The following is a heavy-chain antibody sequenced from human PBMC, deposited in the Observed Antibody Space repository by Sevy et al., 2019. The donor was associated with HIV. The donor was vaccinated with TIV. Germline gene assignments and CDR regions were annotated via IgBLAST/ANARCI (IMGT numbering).Heavy chain of an antibody. CDR2: IKQDGSVK. V-gene: IGHV3-7*01. CDR3: VRAIAADGSF. Sequence: GGSLRLSCAASGFSLSTYWMSWVRQAPGKGLEWVANIKQDGSVKYYVDSVKGRFTISRDNARNFLYLQMNSLRAEDTALYYCVRAIAADGSFWGQGTLLTVSS. D-gene: IGHD6-13*01. CDR1: GFSLSTYW. J-gene: IGHJ1*01.